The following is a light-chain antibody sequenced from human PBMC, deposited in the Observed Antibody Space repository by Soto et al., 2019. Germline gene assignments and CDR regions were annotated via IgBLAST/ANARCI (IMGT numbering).Light chain of an antibody. CDR1: QSVSSN. J-gene: IGKJ5*01. CDR2: GAS. CDR3: QQSYSIPIT. V-gene: IGKV3-15*01. Sequence: EIVMTQSPATLSVSPGERATLSCRASQSVSSNLAWYQQKPGQAPRLLIYGASTRATGIPARFSGSGSGTEFTLTISSLQSEDFATYYCQQSYSIPITFGQGTRLE.